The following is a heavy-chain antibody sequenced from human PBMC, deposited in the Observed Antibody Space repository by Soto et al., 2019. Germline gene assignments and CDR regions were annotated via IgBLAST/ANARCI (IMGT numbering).Heavy chain of an antibody. J-gene: IGHJ4*02. V-gene: IGHV3-7*03. CDR3: ARVRPGNYRDY. CDR2: IKEDGSEK. D-gene: IGHD3-10*01. CDR1: GFTFSTFW. Sequence: GSLSLSCAASGFTFSTFWMDWVRQAPGKGLEWVAKIKEDGSEKYYADSVKGRFIISRDNARNSVYLQMNSLRAEDTAVYYCARVRPGNYRDYWGQGTLVTVSS.